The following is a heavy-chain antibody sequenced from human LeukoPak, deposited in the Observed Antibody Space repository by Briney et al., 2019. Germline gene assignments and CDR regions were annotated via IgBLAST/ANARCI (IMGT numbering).Heavy chain of an antibody. D-gene: IGHD3-10*01. J-gene: IGHJ4*02. V-gene: IGHV1-46*01. CDR2: INPSGGST. CDR1: GFTFSSYA. Sequence: GGSLRLSCAASGFTFSSYAMHWVRQAPGQGLEWMGIINPSGGSTSYAQKFQGRVTMTRDTSTSTVYMELSSLRSEDTAVYYCARGLAITMVRGAMGGIDYWGQGTLVTVSS. CDR3: ARGLAITMVRGAMGGIDY.